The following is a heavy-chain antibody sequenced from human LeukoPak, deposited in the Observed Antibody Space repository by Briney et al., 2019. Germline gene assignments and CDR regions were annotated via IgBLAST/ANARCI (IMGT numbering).Heavy chain of an antibody. CDR3: ARDRPLFVSIAAAGTGFDY. J-gene: IGHJ4*02. D-gene: IGHD6-13*01. Sequence: GGSLRLSCAASGFTFTSYAMTWVRQAPGKGLEWVSSIGSDNKPHYSESVKGRFAISRDNAKNSLYLQMNSLRAEDTAVYYCARDRPLFVSIAAAGTGFDYWGQGTLVTVSS. CDR2: IGSDNKP. CDR1: GFTFTSYA. V-gene: IGHV3-21*01.